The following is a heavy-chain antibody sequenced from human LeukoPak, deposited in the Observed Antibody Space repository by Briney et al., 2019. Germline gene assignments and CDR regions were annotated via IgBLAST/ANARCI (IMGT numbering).Heavy chain of an antibody. Sequence: GGSLRLSCAASGFTFSSYWMSWVRQAPGKGLEWMANIKQDGSEEYYVDSVKGRFTISRDNAKNTLYLQMSSLRAEDTAVYYCARDRYSYGDFWGQGTLVTVSS. J-gene: IGHJ4*02. CDR2: IKQDGSEE. D-gene: IGHD5-18*01. CDR3: ARDRYSYGDF. V-gene: IGHV3-7*01. CDR1: GFTFSSYW.